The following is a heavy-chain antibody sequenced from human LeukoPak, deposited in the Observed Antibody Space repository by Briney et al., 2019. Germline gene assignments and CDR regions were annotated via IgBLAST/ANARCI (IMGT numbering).Heavy chain of an antibody. Sequence: GASVKVSCKASGYTFTDYYMHWVRQAPGQGLEWMGRINAKSGDTKYAQKFQARVTMTRDTSITTTYMEVSRLSSDDTAVYYCARQNTGQLDSWGQGTLVTVSS. D-gene: IGHD2-8*02. CDR2: INAKSGDT. CDR3: ARQNTGQLDS. CDR1: GYTFTDYY. V-gene: IGHV1-2*06. J-gene: IGHJ5*01.